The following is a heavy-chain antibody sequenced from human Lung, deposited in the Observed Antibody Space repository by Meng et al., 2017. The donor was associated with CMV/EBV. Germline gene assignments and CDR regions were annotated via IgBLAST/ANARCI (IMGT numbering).Heavy chain of an antibody. J-gene: IGHJ4*02. V-gene: IGHV3-20*04. CDR3: ARGRGAARPGYFDY. Sequence: GGSLTLSCAASGFTSDDYGMGCVRQAPGKGLEWVSGINWNGGSTGYADSVKGRFTISRDNAKNSLYLQMNSLRAEDTALYYCARGRGAARPGYFDYWGQGTLVTVSS. D-gene: IGHD6-6*01. CDR1: GFTSDDYG. CDR2: INWNGGST.